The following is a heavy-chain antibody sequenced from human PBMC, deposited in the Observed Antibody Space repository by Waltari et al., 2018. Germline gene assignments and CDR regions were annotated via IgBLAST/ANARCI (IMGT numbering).Heavy chain of an antibody. CDR3: ARDLGEWQQLVRWYFDL. V-gene: IGHV1-69*08. Sequence: QVQLVQSGAEVKKHGSSVKVSCKASGGTFSSYTISWVRQAPGQGLEWMGRIIPSLGIANYAQKFQGRVTITADKSTSTAYMELSSLRSEDTAVYYCARDLGEWQQLVRWYFDLWGRGTLVTVSS. J-gene: IGHJ2*01. CDR1: GGTFSSYT. D-gene: IGHD6-13*01. CDR2: IIPSLGIA.